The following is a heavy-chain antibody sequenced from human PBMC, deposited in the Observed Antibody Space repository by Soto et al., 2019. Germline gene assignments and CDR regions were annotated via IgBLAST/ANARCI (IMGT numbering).Heavy chain of an antibody. CDR3: ARQRTSVVTQAYFDV. CDR2: IYYSGST. D-gene: IGHD2-21*02. CDR1: GDSISSRSYY. V-gene: IGHV4-39*01. Sequence: SETLSLTCTVTGDSISSRSYYWGWIRQPPGKGLEWIGSIYYSGSTYNNPSLRSRVSMSIDTSKDQFSLKLKSVTAADTALYFCARQRTSVVTQAYFDVWGPGFLVTVSS. J-gene: IGHJ4*02.